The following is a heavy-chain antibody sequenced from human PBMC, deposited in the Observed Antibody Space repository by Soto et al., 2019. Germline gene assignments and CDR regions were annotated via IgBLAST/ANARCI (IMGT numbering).Heavy chain of an antibody. CDR3: ARFMGSSWYYYYGMDV. CDR2: IYYSGST. Sequence: SETLSLTCTVSGGSISSYYWSWIRQPPGKGLEWIGYIYYSGSTNYNPSLKSRVTISVDTSKNQFSLKLSSVTAADTAVYYCARFMGSSWYYYYGMDVWGQGNTVTVSS. J-gene: IGHJ6*02. CDR1: GGSISSYY. V-gene: IGHV4-59*12. D-gene: IGHD6-13*01.